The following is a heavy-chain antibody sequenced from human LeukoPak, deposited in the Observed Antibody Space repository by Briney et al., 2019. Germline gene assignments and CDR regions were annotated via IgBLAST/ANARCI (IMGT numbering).Heavy chain of an antibody. V-gene: IGHV3-7*01. Sequence: GGSLRLSCAASGFTLSSYWMSWVRQAPGKGLEWLANIKEDGSEKYSVDSLKGRFTISRDNAENSLYLQMNSLRVEDTAVYYCVRISPIAAANTPWYFDLWGRGTLVTVSS. CDR1: GFTLSSYW. D-gene: IGHD6-13*01. CDR2: IKEDGSEK. J-gene: IGHJ2*01. CDR3: VRISPIAAANTPWYFDL.